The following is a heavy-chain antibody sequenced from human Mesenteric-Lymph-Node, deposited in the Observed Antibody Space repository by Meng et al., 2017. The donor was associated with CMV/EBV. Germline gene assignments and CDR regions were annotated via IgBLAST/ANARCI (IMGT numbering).Heavy chain of an antibody. CDR2: IIPIFGTA. CDR3: ASYYCSSTSCLP. Sequence: SVKVSCKASGGTFSSYAISWVRQAPGQGLEWMGGIIPIFGTAKYAQKFQGRVTITTDESTSTAYMELSSLRSEDTAVYYCASYYCSSTSCLPWGQGTLVTVSS. J-gene: IGHJ5*02. V-gene: IGHV1-69*05. CDR1: GGTFSSYA. D-gene: IGHD2-2*01.